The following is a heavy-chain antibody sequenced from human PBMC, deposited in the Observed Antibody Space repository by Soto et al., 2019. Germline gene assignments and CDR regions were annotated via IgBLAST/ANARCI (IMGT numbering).Heavy chain of an antibody. Sequence: QLQLQESGSGLVKPSQTLSLTCAVSGGSVTSLGYSWSWIRQPPGKGLEWIGYIYHTGSTYYNPSVKSRVAVSLDRSMNHCSLRLSSVTAADTAVYFCAVRFGEARGIDFWGQGPLATVSS. V-gene: IGHV4-30-2*01. CDR1: GGSVTSLGYS. CDR2: IYHTGST. D-gene: IGHD3-10*01. CDR3: AVRFGEARGIDF. J-gene: IGHJ4*02.